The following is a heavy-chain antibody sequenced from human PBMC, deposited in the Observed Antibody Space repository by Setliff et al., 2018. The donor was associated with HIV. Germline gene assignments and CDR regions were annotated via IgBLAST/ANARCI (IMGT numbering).Heavy chain of an antibody. J-gene: IGHJ4*02. D-gene: IGHD6-13*01. CDR1: GFSISSRYY. V-gene: IGHV4-38-2*01. Sequence: SETLSLTCDVSGFSISSRYYWGWIRQSPGKGLEWIGSIYYSGSTYYNPSLNSRVTISVDASKNQFSLKLRSVTAADTAVYYCASELQGHSSSWPNYWGQGTLVTVSS. CDR2: IYYSGST. CDR3: ASELQGHSSSWPNY.